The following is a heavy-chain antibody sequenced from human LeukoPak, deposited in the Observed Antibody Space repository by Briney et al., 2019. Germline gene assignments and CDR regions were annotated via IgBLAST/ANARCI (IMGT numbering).Heavy chain of an antibody. D-gene: IGHD3-10*01. CDR2: ISSSSSTI. Sequence: GGSLRLSCAASGFTFSSYSMNWVRQAPGKGLEWVSYISSSSSTIYYADSVKGRFTISRDNAKNSLYLQMNSLRAEDTAVYYCARDCPGSEKKRYYYYMDVWGKGTTVTVSS. V-gene: IGHV3-48*01. CDR1: GFTFSSYS. CDR3: ARDCPGSEKKRYYYYMDV. J-gene: IGHJ6*03.